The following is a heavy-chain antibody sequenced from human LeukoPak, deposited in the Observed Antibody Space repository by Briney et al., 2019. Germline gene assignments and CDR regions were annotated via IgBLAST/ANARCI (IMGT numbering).Heavy chain of an antibody. Sequence: PSETLSLTCTVSGGSISSYYWSWIRQPPGKGLEWIGYIYYSGSTNYNPSLKSRVTISVDTSKNQFSLKLSSVTAADTAVYYCARGGGGIAVAGIDYWGQGTLVTVSS. V-gene: IGHV4-59*08. CDR3: ARGGGGIAVAGIDY. CDR1: GGSISSYY. CDR2: IYYSGST. D-gene: IGHD6-19*01. J-gene: IGHJ4*02.